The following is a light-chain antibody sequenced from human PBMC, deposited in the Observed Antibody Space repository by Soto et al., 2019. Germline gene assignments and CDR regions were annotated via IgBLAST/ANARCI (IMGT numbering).Light chain of an antibody. J-gene: IGKJ4*01. CDR2: GAS. CDR1: QSVSSSY. CDR3: QQYDISPLT. Sequence: EIVLTQSPGTLSLSPEERATLSCRASQSVSSSYLAWYQQKPGQAPRLLIYGASSRATGIPDRFSGSGSGTDFTLTISRLEPEDFAVYYCQQYDISPLTFGGGTKVEIK. V-gene: IGKV3-20*01.